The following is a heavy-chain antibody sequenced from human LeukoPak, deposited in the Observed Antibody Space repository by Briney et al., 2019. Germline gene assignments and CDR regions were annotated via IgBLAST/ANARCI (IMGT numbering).Heavy chain of an antibody. CDR3: AGPAGTYWYFDL. CDR2: IYYSGST. V-gene: IGHV4-31*03. CDR1: GGSISSGGYY. J-gene: IGHJ2*01. D-gene: IGHD1-26*01. Sequence: SETLSLTCTVSGGSISSGGYYWSWIRQHPGKGLEWIGYIYYSGSTYYNPSLKSRVTISVDTSKNQFSLKLSSVTAADTAVYYCAGPAGTYWYFDLWGQGTLVTVSS.